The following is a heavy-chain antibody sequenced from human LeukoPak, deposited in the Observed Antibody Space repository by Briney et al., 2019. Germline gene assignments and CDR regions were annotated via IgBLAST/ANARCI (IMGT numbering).Heavy chain of an antibody. D-gene: IGHD6-13*01. V-gene: IGHV1-2*02. CDR2: IDPNSGGT. J-gene: IGHJ5*01. CDR3: ARGTGSSWFDS. CDR1: GYPFTAHY. Sequence: ASVKVPCKASGYPFTAHYIHWVRQAPGQGLEWMGWIDPNSGGTNCAQKFQGRVTVTRDTSVSTVYMELSSLRCDDTAVFYCARGTGSSWFDSWGQGTLVIVSS.